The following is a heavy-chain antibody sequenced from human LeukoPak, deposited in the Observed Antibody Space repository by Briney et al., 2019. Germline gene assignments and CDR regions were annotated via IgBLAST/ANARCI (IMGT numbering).Heavy chain of an antibody. D-gene: IGHD2-2*01. V-gene: IGHV4-59*01. CDR3: AAPYCSSTSCHDAFDI. CDR1: GGSISSYY. Sequence: SETLSLTCTVSGGSISSYYWSWIRQPPGKGLEWIGYIYYSGSTNYNPSLKSRVTISVDTSKNQFSLKLSSVTAADTAVYYCAAPYCSSTSCHDAFDIWGQGTMVTVSS. CDR2: IYYSGST. J-gene: IGHJ3*02.